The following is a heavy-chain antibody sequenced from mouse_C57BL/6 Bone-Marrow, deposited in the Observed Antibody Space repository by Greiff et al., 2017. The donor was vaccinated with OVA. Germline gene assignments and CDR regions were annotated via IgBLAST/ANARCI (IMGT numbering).Heavy chain of an antibody. Sequence: EVKLVESGGGLVQPKGSLKLSCAASGFSFNTYAMNWVRQAPGKGLEWVARIRSKSNNYATYYADSVKDRFTISRDDSESMLYLQMNNLKTEDTAMYYCVRHKRAMDYWGQGTSVTVSS. V-gene: IGHV10-1*01. CDR2: IRSKSNNYAT. CDR1: GFSFNTYA. J-gene: IGHJ4*01. CDR3: VRHKRAMDY.